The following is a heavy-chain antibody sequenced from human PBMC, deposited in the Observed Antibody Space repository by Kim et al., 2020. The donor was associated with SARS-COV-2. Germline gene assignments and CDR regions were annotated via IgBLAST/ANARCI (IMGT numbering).Heavy chain of an antibody. D-gene: IGHD3-10*01. CDR3: ARDVLIGGPQVLLWFGRRPGFDP. Sequence: GGSLRLSCAASGFTFSSYSMNWVRQAPGKGLEWVSYISSSSSTIYYADSVKGRFTISRDNAKNSLYLQMNSLRDEDTAVYYCARDVLIGGPQVLLWFGRRPGFDPWGEGTLLTISS. CDR1: GFTFSSYS. CDR2: ISSSSSTI. J-gene: IGHJ5*02. V-gene: IGHV3-48*02.